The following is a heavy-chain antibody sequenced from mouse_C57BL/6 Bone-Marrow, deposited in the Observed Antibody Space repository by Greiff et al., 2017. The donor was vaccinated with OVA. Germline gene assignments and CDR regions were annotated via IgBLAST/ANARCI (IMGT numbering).Heavy chain of an antibody. D-gene: IGHD1-1*01. CDR1: GYTFTSYW. V-gene: IGHV1-61*01. CDR2: IYPSDSET. CDR3: EGGSRFAY. J-gene: IGHJ3*01. Sequence: QVQLQQPGAELVRPGSSVKLSCKASGYTFTSYWMDWVKQRPGQGLEWIGNIYPSDSETHYNQKFKDKATLTVDKSSSTAYMQLSSLTSEDSAVYFCEGGSRFAYWGQGTLVTVSA.